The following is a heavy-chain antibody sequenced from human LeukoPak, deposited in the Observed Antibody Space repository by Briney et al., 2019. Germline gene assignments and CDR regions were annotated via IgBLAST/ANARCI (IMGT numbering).Heavy chain of an antibody. V-gene: IGHV3-23*01. CDR2: ISGSGGST. D-gene: IGHD1-14*01. J-gene: IGHJ4*02. CDR3: AKNRLMLDYFDY. Sequence: GGSLKLSCAASGFTFSSYAMSWVRQAPGKGLEWVSAISGSGGSTYYADSVKGRFTISRDNSKNTLYLQMNSLRAEDTAVYYCAKNRLMLDYFDYWGQGTLVTVSS. CDR1: GFTFSSYA.